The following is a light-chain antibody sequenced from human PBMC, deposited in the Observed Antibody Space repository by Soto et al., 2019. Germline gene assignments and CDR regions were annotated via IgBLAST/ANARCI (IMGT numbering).Light chain of an antibody. V-gene: IGKV3D-15*01. CDR3: QHQNSYPEA. J-gene: IGKJ1*01. CDR1: QSVRSN. Sequence: EIVWPESPATVSLPPGARGPSSCRASQSVRSNLAWYHQQAGQAPRILIYGASSRATGIPDRFSGSGSGTEFNLTIGRLQTDDFATYEGQHQNSYPEAFGQGTKVDIK. CDR2: GAS.